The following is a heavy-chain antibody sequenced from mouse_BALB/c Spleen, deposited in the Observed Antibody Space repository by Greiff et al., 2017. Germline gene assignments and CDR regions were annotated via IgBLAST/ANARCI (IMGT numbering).Heavy chain of an antibody. Sequence: EVKLVESGGGLVQPGGSLKLSCAASGFTFSSYGMSWVRQTPDKRLELVATINSNGGSTYYPDSVKGRFTISRDNAKNTLYLQMSSLKSEDTAMYYCACYGNLYFAYWGQGTTRTVSS. CDR3: ACYGNLYFAY. D-gene: IGHD2-1*01. CDR2: INSNGGST. CDR1: GFTFSSYG. J-gene: IGHJ2*01. V-gene: IGHV5-6-3*01.